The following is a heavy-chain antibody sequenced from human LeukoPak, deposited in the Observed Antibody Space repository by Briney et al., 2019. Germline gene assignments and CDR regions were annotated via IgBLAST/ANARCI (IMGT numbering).Heavy chain of an antibody. V-gene: IGHV1-2*02. CDR3: ARAHKSTLGYCSGGSCYPRSWFDP. J-gene: IGHJ5*02. CDR1: GYAFTGYY. D-gene: IGHD2-15*01. CDR2: INPNSGGT. Sequence: GASVKVSCKASGYAFTGYYMHWVRQAPGQGLEWMGWINPNSGGTNYAQKFQGRVTMTRDTSISTAYMELSRLRSDDTAVYYCARAHKSTLGYCSGGSCYPRSWFDPWGQGTLVTVSS.